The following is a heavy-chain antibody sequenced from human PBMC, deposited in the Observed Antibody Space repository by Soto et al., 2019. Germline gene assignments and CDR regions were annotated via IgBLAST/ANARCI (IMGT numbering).Heavy chain of an antibody. CDR3: ARGYDVVRVPVAIRVGYFDH. CDR1: GFHFSCHH. J-gene: IGHJ4*02. CDR2: ISATGSDI. Sequence: EVDLVESGGGLAKPGGAPRLSCTKSGFHFSCHHMNWVRQAPGKGPEWVSSISATGSDIYYGDSVMGRFTLSRDNAKNSLYLQLNNLRVEDTAVYYCARGYDVVRVPVAIRVGYFDHWGQGTVVTVSS. V-gene: IGHV3-21*01. D-gene: IGHD3-16*01.